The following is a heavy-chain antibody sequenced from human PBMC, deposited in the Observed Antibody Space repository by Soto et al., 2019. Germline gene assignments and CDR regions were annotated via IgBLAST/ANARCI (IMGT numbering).Heavy chain of an antibody. J-gene: IGHJ6*02. V-gene: IGHV4-59*01. D-gene: IGHD4-17*01. CDR2: IYYSGST. Sequence: SETLSLTCTVSGGSISSYYWSWIRQPPGKGLEWIGYIYYSGSTNYNPSLKSRVTISVGTSKNQFSLKLSSVTAADTAVYYCARGGRATVVTPGYYYGMDVWGQGTTVTVSS. CDR3: ARGGRATVVTPGYYYGMDV. CDR1: GGSISSYY.